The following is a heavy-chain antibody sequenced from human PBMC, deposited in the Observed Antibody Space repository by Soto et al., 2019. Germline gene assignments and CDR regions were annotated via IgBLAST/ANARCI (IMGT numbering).Heavy chain of an antibody. CDR2: IYYSGGT. CDR1: GGSISRGGYY. D-gene: IGHD5-12*01. V-gene: IGHV4-31*03. J-gene: IGHJ6*03. Sequence: QVQLQESGPGLVKPSQTLSLTCTVSGGSISRGGYYWSWIRQHPGKGLEWIGYIYYSGGTYYNPSLKSRVTISVDTSENQFSLRLSSVTPADTALYYCARKDSGYADYMDVWGKGTTVTVSS. CDR3: ARKDSGYADYMDV.